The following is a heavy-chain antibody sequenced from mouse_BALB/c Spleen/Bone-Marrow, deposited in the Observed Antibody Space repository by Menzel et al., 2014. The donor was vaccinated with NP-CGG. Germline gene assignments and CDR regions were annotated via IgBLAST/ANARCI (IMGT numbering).Heavy chain of an antibody. CDR1: GYTYTDYV. CDR2: TDPGRGSS. J-gene: IGHJ4*01. D-gene: IGHD2-1*01. CDR3: ARDGNYAVLDY. Sequence: VKLVESGPELVKPGASVKMSCKASGYTYTDYVISWVKQRTGQGLEWIGETDPGRGSSFYNEKFKAKATLTADKSASTAYMQLSSLTSEDSAVYFCARDGNYAVLDYWGQGTSVTVSS. V-gene: IGHV1-77*01.